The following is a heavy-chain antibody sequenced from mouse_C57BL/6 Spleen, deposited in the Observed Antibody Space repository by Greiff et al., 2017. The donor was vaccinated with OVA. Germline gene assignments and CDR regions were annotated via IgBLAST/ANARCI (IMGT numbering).Heavy chain of an antibody. CDR3: AREGKLLRSSFAY. Sequence: QVQLKQSGAELVRPGTSVTVSCKASGYAFTNYEIEWVKQRPGQGLEWIGVINPGSGGTDYNEKFKGKATLTADKSSSTAYMQLSSLTSEASAVYFCAREGKLLRSSFAYWGQGTLVTVSA. V-gene: IGHV1-54*01. J-gene: IGHJ3*01. CDR1: GYAFTNYE. D-gene: IGHD1-1*01. CDR2: INPGSGGT.